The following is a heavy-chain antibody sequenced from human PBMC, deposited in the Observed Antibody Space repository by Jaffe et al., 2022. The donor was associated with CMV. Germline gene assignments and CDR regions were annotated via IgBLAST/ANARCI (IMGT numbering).Heavy chain of an antibody. V-gene: IGHV3-23*04. CDR3: VKGFWVFGFVFDI. CDR1: GFTFNKYA. Sequence: EVQLVESGGGLVQPGGSLRLSCAAAGFTFNKYAMSWVRQAPGKGLEWVSGVSDSGGSTHYADSVKGRFTISRDNSKKTVDLHMNSLRVEDTAVYHCVKGFWVFGFVFDIWGPGTMVTVSS. J-gene: IGHJ3*02. CDR2: VSDSGGST. D-gene: IGHD3-3*01.